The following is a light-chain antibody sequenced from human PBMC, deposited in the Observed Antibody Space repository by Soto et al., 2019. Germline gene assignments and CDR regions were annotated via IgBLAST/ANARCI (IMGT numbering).Light chain of an antibody. CDR3: QQYNNGPPLT. J-gene: IGKJ4*02. CDR1: QSVSSN. V-gene: IGKV3-15*01. Sequence: DIVMTQSPSTLSVSPGERATLSCRASQSVSSNLAWYQQQPGQAPRLLIYGASTRATGIPARFSGSGSGTEMTLTISSLQSEDVAGYYCQQYNNGPPLTFGGGTKVEIK. CDR2: GAS.